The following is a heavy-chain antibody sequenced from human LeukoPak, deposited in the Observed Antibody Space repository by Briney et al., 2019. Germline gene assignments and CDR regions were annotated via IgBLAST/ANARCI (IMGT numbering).Heavy chain of an antibody. Sequence: GSSVKVSCKASEGTFSSYAISWVRQAPGQGLEWMGGIIPIFGTANYAQKFQGRVTITTDESTSTAYMELSSLRSEDTAVYYCARSRDRYNYSIAYWGQGTLVTGSS. J-gene: IGHJ4*02. CDR1: EGTFSSYA. CDR3: ARSRDRYNYSIAY. V-gene: IGHV1-69*05. CDR2: IIPIFGTA. D-gene: IGHD5-24*01.